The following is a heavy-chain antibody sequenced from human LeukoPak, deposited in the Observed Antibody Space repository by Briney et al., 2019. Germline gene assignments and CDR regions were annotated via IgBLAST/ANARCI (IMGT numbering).Heavy chain of an antibody. CDR2: ILYSGTTT. Sequence: PSETLSLTCTVSGGSISSGGYYWSWIRQHPGKGLEWIGYILYSGTTTNYNPSLKSRVTISVDTSKNQFSLKLSSVTAADTAVYYCARVGDWNDLVYWGQGTLVTVSS. J-gene: IGHJ4*02. CDR1: GGSISSGGYY. V-gene: IGHV4-61*08. CDR3: ARVGDWNDLVY. D-gene: IGHD1-1*01.